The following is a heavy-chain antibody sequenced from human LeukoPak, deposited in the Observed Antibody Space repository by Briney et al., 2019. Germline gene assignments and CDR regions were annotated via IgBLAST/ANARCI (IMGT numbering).Heavy chain of an antibody. CDR1: GFTFDDYA. V-gene: IGHV3-9*01. CDR2: ISWNSGSI. CDR3: AKENRGYSYGLDY. Sequence: PGGSLRLSCAASGFTFDDYAMHWVRQAPGKGLEWVSGISWNSGSIGYADSVKGRFTISRDIAKNSLYLQMNSLRAEDTALYYCAKENRGYSYGLDYWGQGTLVTVSS. D-gene: IGHD5-18*01. J-gene: IGHJ4*02.